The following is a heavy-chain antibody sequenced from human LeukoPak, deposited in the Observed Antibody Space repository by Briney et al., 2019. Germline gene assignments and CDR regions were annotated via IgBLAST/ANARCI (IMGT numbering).Heavy chain of an antibody. CDR3: VRSAAVPDNYFDP. CDR2: IYCSGST. D-gene: IGHD6-25*01. J-gene: IGHJ5*02. CDR1: GGSISSSSYY. Sequence: SETLSLTCTVSGGSISSSSYYWGLMRQPPGKGLEWIGSIYCSGSTNYNPSLKSRITISVDTSKNQFSLKLSSVTAADTAVYYCVRSAAVPDNYFDPWGQGTLVTVSS. V-gene: IGHV4-39*01.